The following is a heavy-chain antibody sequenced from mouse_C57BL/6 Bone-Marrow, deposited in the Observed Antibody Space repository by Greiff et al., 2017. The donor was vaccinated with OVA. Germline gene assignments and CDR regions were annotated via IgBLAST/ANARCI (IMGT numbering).Heavy chain of an antibody. J-gene: IGHJ1*03. CDR2: IWWDDDK. CDR1: GFSLSTFGMG. Sequence: QVTLKESGPGLLQPSQTLSLTCSFSGFSLSTFGMGVGWIRQPSGKGLEWLAHIWWDDDKYYNPALKSRLTISKDTSKNQVFLKIANVDTADTATYYCARITTTEVRCYFDVWGTGTTVTVSS. CDR3: ARITTTEVRCYFDV. D-gene: IGHD1-1*01. V-gene: IGHV8-8*01.